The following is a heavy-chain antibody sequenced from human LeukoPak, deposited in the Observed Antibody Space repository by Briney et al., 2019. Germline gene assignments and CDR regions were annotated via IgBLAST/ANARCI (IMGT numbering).Heavy chain of an antibody. D-gene: IGHD1-26*01. Sequence: ASVKVSCKASGYTFTGYYMHWVRQAPGQGLEWMGWINPNSGGTNYAQKFQCRVTMPRDTSISTAYMELSRLRSDDTAVYYCARVSGSYSPPDYWGQGTLVTVSS. CDR3: ARVSGSYSPPDY. V-gene: IGHV1-2*02. J-gene: IGHJ4*02. CDR1: GYTFTGYY. CDR2: INPNSGGT.